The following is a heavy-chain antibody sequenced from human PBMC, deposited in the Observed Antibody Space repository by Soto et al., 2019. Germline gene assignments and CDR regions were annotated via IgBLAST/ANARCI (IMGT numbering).Heavy chain of an antibody. V-gene: IGHV4-34*01. J-gene: IGHJ4*02. CDR3: ARRRIAAAGPTAD. CDR1: GGSLSGYY. D-gene: IGHD6-13*01. Sequence: SETLSLTCAVYGGSLSGYYWSWIRQPPGKGLEWIGEINHSGSTNYNPSLKSRVTISVDTSKNQFSLKLSSVTAEDTAVYYCARRRIAAAGPTADWGQGTLVTVSS. CDR2: INHSGST.